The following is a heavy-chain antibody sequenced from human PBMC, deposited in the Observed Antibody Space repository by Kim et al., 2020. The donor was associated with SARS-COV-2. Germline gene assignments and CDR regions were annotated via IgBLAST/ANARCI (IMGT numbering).Heavy chain of an antibody. CDR2: IYHSGST. CDR3: ARGDFWSGYEY. D-gene: IGHD3-3*01. V-gene: IGHV4-30-2*01. CDR1: GGSISSGGYS. Sequence: SETLSLTCAVSGGSISSGGYSWSWIRQPPGKGLEWIGYIYHSGSTYYNPSLKSRVTISVDRSKNQFSLKLSSVTAADTAVYYCARGDFWSGYEYWGQGTLVTVSS. J-gene: IGHJ4*02.